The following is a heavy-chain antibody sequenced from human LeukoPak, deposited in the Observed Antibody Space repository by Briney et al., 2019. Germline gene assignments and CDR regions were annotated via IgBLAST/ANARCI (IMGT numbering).Heavy chain of an antibody. D-gene: IGHD5-24*01. CDR2: IKQDGSEK. Sequence: GGSLRLSCAASGFTFSSYWMSWVRQAPGKGLEWVANIKQDGSEKYYVDSVKGRFTISRDNAKSSLYLQMNSLRAEDTAVYYCARVGGMATTPFWAFDIWGQGTMVTVSS. CDR3: ARVGGMATTPFWAFDI. J-gene: IGHJ3*02. CDR1: GFTFSSYW. V-gene: IGHV3-7*01.